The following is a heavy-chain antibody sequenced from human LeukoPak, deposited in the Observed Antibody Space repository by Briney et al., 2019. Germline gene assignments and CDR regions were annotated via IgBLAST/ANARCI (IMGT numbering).Heavy chain of an antibody. V-gene: IGHV4-34*01. CDR1: GGSFSGYY. CDR2: INHSGST. D-gene: IGHD2-2*01. Sequence: PSETLSLTCAVYGGSFSGYYWSWIRQPPRKGLEWMGEINHSGSTNYNPSLKSRVTISVDTSKNQFSLKLSSVTAADTAVYYCARGVPAAIFRYNWFDPWGQGTLVTVSS. J-gene: IGHJ5*02. CDR3: ARGVPAAIFRYNWFDP.